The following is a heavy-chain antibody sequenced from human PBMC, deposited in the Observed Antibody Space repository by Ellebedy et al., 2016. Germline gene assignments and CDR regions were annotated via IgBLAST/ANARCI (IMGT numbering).Heavy chain of an antibody. CDR1: GGSFSGAY. J-gene: IGHJ6*02. CDR2: VYYSGSTY. V-gene: IGHV4-34*01. CDR3: ARGTGSYGCGMDV. Sequence: SETLSLTXAVYGGSFSGAYWGWIRQPPGKGLEWIVNVYYSGSTYYYNPSLKSRVTMSVDTSKNQFSLKLSSVNAADTAIYYCARGTGSYGCGMDVWGQGTTVTVSS. D-gene: IGHD1-26*01.